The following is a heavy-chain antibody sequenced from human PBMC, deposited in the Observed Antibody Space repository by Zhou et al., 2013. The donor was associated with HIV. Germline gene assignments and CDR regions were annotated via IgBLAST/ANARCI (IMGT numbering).Heavy chain of an antibody. D-gene: IGHD3-3*01. CDR1: GFSFSDYT. V-gene: IGHV3-48*01. CDR2: ITSTSTGI. Sequence: EVQLVESGGGLAQPGGSLRLSCVASGFSFSDYTMNWVRQAPGKGLEWVSCITSTSTGIYYADSVKGRFTISRDNAKNSLYLHMNSLRAEDTAVYYCARGRWSDHYMDVVGTKGPRSPSP. J-gene: IGHJ6*03. CDR3: ARGRWSDHYMDV.